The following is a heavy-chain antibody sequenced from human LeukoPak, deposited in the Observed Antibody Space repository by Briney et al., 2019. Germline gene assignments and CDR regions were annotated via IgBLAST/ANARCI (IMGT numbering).Heavy chain of an antibody. CDR1: GFTFSSYT. V-gene: IGHV3-23*01. Sequence: GGSLRLSCAASGFTFSSYTMTWVRQAPGKGLEWVSAISGSGGSTYYADSVKGRFTISRDNSKNTLYLQMNSLRAEDTAVYYWAKHLNVTTRAFDYWGQGTLVTVSS. D-gene: IGHD1-14*01. CDR3: AKHLNVTTRAFDY. J-gene: IGHJ4*02. CDR2: ISGSGGST.